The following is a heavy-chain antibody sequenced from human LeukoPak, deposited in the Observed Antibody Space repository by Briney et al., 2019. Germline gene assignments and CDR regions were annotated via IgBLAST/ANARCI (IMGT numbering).Heavy chain of an antibody. CDR3: AGTDYGDYSTGYYGMDV. V-gene: IGHV3-66*01. J-gene: IGHJ6*02. CDR2: IYSGGST. D-gene: IGHD4-17*01. Sequence: GGSLRVSCAASGFTVSSNYMSWVRQAPGKGLEWVSVIYSGGSTYYADSVKGRFTISRDNSKNTLYLQMNSLRAEDTAVYYCAGTDYGDYSTGYYGMDVWGQGTTVTVSS. CDR1: GFTVSSNY.